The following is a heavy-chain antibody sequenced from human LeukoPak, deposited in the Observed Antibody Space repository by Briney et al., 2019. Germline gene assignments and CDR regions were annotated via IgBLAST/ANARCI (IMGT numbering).Heavy chain of an antibody. CDR1: GFTFSNAW. V-gene: IGHV1-69*04. CDR2: IIPILGIA. Sequence: GGSLRLSCAASGFTFSNAWMSWVRQAPGQGLEWKGRIIPILGIANYAQKFQGRVTITADKSTSTAYMELSSLRSEDTAVYYCARVETVVYVWGNYYYMDVWGKGTTVTVSS. J-gene: IGHJ6*03. CDR3: ARVETVVYVWGNYYYMDV. D-gene: IGHD2-8*02.